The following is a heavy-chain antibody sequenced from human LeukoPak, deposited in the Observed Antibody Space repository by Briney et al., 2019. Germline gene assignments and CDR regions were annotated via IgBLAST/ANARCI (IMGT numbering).Heavy chain of an antibody. D-gene: IGHD3-22*01. J-gene: IGHJ4*02. CDR1: GFTFSGYA. Sequence: GGSLRLSCAASGFTFSGYAMSWVRQAPGKGLEWVSAISGSGGSTYYADSVKGRFTISRDNSKNTLYLQMNSLRAEDTAVYYCAKDLLKNYYDSSGYQAFDYWGQGTLVTVSS. CDR2: ISGSGGST. CDR3: AKDLLKNYYDSSGYQAFDY. V-gene: IGHV3-23*01.